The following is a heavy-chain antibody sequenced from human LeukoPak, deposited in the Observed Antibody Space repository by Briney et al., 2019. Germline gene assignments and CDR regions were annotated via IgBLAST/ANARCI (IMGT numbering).Heavy chain of an antibody. Sequence: GGSLRLSCAASGFTFSRYWMTWVRQAPGKGLEWVANIKQDGSEKFWVDSVKGRFPISRDNVKNSLYLQMNSLRAEYTAVYYCARVYSYAFDYWGQGTLVTVSS. V-gene: IGHV3-7*03. D-gene: IGHD5-18*01. CDR2: IKQDGSEK. CDR1: GFTFSRYW. CDR3: ARVYSYAFDY. J-gene: IGHJ4*02.